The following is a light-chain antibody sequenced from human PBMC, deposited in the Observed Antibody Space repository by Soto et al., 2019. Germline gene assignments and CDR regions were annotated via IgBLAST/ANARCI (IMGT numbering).Light chain of an antibody. CDR3: CSFARSRIL. CDR1: SSDVGSYNL. CDR2: EVS. V-gene: IGLV2-23*02. Sequence: QSALTQPASVSGSPGQSITISCTGTSSDVGSYNLVSWYQQHPGKAPKLMIYEVSERPAGVSNRFSGSKSGNTASLTISGLQAEDEAVYYCCSFARSRILFGTGTKVTVL. J-gene: IGLJ1*01.